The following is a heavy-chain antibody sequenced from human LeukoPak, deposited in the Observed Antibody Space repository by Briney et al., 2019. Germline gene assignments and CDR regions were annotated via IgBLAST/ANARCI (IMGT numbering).Heavy chain of an antibody. J-gene: IGHJ4*02. CDR3: AKEGSYSIDY. CDR2: IRYDGSNK. Sequence: PGGSLRLSCAASGFTFSSYGMHWVRQAPGKGLEWVAFIRYDGSNKYYADSVKGRFTISRDNSKNTLYLQMNSLRAEDTAVYYCAKEGSYSIDYWGQGTLVTVSS. CDR1: GFTFSSYG. V-gene: IGHV3-30*02. D-gene: IGHD1-26*01.